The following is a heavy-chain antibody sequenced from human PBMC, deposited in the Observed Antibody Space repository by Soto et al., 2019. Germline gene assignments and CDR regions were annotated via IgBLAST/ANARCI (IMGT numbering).Heavy chain of an antibody. J-gene: IGHJ4*02. CDR3: AKDEFGGYSYGYCDY. D-gene: IGHD5-18*01. Sequence: PGGSLRLSCAASGFTFSSYGMHWVRQAPGKGLEWVAVISYDGSNKYYADSVKSRFTISRDNSKNTLYLQMNSLRAEDTAVYYCAKDEFGGYSYGYCDYWGQGTLVTVSS. V-gene: IGHV3-30*18. CDR1: GFTFSSYG. CDR2: ISYDGSNK.